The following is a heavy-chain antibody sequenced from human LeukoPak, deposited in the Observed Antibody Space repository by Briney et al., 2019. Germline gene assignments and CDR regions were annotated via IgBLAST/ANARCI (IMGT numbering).Heavy chain of an antibody. V-gene: IGHV4-4*07. Sequence: PSKTLSLTRSVSGGSISGYYWSWIRQPAGKGLEWIGRIYTSGSTNYNPFLKSRVTMSIDTSKNQFSLNLSSVTAADTAVYYCARDAWLQNTFFDHWGQGTLVTVSS. CDR3: ARDAWLQNTFFDH. CDR2: IYTSGST. D-gene: IGHD5-12*01. CDR1: GGSISGYY. J-gene: IGHJ4*02.